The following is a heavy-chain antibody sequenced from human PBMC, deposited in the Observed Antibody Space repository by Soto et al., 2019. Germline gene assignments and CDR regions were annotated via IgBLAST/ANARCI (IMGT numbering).Heavy chain of an antibody. D-gene: IGHD4-17*01. Sequence: QVQLVQSGAEVKKPGASVKVSCKASGYTFASYGFSWVRQAPGQGLEWMGWISAKKGNTEYAQKFQGRVTMTTDTSTTTVYREWRCMTSGVTAVGDCAIGYADYMTAYDYGMDVWGHGPTVTVSS. V-gene: IGHV1-18*01. J-gene: IGHJ6*01. CDR2: ISAKKGNT. CDR3: AIGYADYMTAYDYGMDV. CDR1: GYTFASYG.